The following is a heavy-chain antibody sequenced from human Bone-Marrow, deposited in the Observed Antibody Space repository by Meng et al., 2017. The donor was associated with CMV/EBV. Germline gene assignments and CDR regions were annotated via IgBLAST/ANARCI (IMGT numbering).Heavy chain of an antibody. CDR3: ARGLVVPAAIFEVGIAARPAADV. Sequence: ASVKVSCKASGYTFSGYGINWVRQAPGQGLEWMGWINGYNGNTKYAQKLQGRVTMTADTSTTTAYMELRRLRSDDTAVYYCARGLVVPAAIFEVGIAARPAADVWGQGTTVTVSS. D-gene: IGHD2-2*02. J-gene: IGHJ6*02. CDR1: GYTFSGYG. V-gene: IGHV1-18*01. CDR2: INGYNGNT.